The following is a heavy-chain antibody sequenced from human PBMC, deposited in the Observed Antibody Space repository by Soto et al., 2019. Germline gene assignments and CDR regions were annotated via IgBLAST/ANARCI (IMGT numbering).Heavy chain of an antibody. CDR2: INHSGGT. Sequence: PSETLSLTCAVYGGSFSGYYWSWIRQPPGKGLEWIGEINHSGGTNYNPSLKSRVTISVDTSKNQFSLKLSSVTAADTAVYYCARGGGGAELSAPFDHWGQGTLVTVS. V-gene: IGHV4-34*01. J-gene: IGHJ4*02. CDR3: ARGGGGAELSAPFDH. D-gene: IGHD3-16*02. CDR1: GGSFSGYY.